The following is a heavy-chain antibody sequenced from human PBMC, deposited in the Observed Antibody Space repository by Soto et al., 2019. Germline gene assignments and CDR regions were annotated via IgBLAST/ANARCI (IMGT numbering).Heavy chain of an antibody. CDR1: GYTFTSYG. CDR3: ARGGTYYDFWSGYFDPLPMDV. D-gene: IGHD3-3*01. V-gene: IGHV1-18*01. Sequence: QVQLVQSGAEVKKPGASVKVSCKASGYTFTSYGISWVRQAPGQGLEWMGWISAYNGNANYAQKLQGRVTMTTDTSTSTAYMELRSLRSDDTAVYYCARGGTYYDFWSGYFDPLPMDVWGKGTTVTVSS. CDR2: ISAYNGNA. J-gene: IGHJ6*03.